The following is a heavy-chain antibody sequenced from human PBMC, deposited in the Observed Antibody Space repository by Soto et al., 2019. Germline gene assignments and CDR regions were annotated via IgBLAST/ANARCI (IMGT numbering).Heavy chain of an antibody. D-gene: IGHD2-15*01. CDR3: ARDVVLCEGGRCYGVPLDV. J-gene: IGHJ6*04. V-gene: IGHV3-66*01. CDR1: GFTVSSKY. Sequence: GSLRLSCAASGFTVSSKYMSWVRQAPGKGLEWVSLIQSGGPTYYADSVKGRFTISRDTSENTLHLQMDSLRAEDRAVYYCARDVVLCEGGRCYGVPLDVWGKGTRVTVSS. CDR2: IQSGGPT.